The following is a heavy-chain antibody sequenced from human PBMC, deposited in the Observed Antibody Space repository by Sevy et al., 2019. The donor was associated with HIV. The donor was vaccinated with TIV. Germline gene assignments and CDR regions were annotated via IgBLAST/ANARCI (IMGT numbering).Heavy chain of an antibody. CDR3: AKECHPPADTAMVTDFDY. CDR1: GFTFDDYA. V-gene: IGHV3-9*01. Sequence: GGSLRLSCAASGFTFDDYAMHWVRQAPGKGLEWVSGISWNSGSIGYADSVKGRFTISRDNAKNSLYLQMNSLRAEDTALYYCAKECHPPADTAMVTDFDYWGQGTLVTVSS. CDR2: ISWNSGSI. D-gene: IGHD5-18*01. J-gene: IGHJ4*02.